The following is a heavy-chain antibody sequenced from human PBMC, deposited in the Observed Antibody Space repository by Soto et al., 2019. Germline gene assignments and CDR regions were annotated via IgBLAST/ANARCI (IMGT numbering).Heavy chain of an antibody. V-gene: IGHV3-30-3*01. J-gene: IGHJ4*02. CDR2: ISYDGSNK. CDR1: GFTFSSSA. Sequence: QVQLVESGGGVVQPGRSLRLSCAASGFTFSSSAMHWVRQAPGKGLEWVAVISYDGSNKYYADSVKGRFTISRDNSKNTLYLQMSSLRTEDTTVYYCARGLSSGCPDYWGQGTLVTVSS. CDR3: ARGLSSGCPDY. D-gene: IGHD3-22*01.